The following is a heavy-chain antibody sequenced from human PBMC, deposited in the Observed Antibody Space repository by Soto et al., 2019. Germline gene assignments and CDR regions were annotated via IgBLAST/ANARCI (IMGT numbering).Heavy chain of an antibody. J-gene: IGHJ6*02. CDR2: IIPIFGTA. CDR3: ARVVVVAYYYGMDV. V-gene: IGHV1-69*12. Sequence: QVQLVQSGAEVKKPGSSVKVSCKASGGTFSSYAISWVRQAPGQGLEWMGGIIPIFGTANYAQKFQGRVTITVDESTSTAYMELSSLRSEDTAVYYCARVVVVAYYYGMDVWGQGTTVTVSS. D-gene: IGHD2-15*01. CDR1: GGTFSSYA.